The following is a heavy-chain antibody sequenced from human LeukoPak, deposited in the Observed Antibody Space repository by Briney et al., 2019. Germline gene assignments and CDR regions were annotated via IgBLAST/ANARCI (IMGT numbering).Heavy chain of an antibody. D-gene: IGHD6-19*01. V-gene: IGHV3-13*01. J-gene: IGHJ4*02. CDR2: IDTAGDT. CDR3: ARSSSGWYYFDY. Sequence: GGSLRLSCAASGFTLSSYDMHWVRQATGRGLEWVSTIDTAGDTYYPGSVKGRFTISRENAKNSLYLQMNSLRAGDTAVYYCARSSSGWYYFDYWGQGTLVTVSS. CDR1: GFTLSSYD.